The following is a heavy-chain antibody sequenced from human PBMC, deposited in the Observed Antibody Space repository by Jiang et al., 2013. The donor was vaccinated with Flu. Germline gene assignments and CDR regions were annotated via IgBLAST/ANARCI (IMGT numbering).Heavy chain of an antibody. D-gene: IGHD2-21*02. V-gene: IGHV1-3*01. CDR3: AMGGVVVTPVYP. Sequence: GAEVKKPGASVKVSCKASGYTFTSYAMHWVRQAPGQRLEWMGWINAGNGNTKYSQKFQGRVTITRDTSASTAYMELSSLRSEDTAVYYCAMGGVVVTPVYPWGQGTLVTVSS. CDR1: GYTFTSYA. J-gene: IGHJ5*02. CDR2: INAGNGNT.